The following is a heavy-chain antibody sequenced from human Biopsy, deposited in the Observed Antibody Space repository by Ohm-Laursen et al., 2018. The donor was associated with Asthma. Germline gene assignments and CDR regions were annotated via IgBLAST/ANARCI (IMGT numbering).Heavy chain of an antibody. Sequence: SVKVSCKASGDSFSNYAISWVRQAPGQGLEWMGGLIPVLGTPDHAQMFEGRVTITADESTSTAYMELSGLSSEDTAVYYCARGYSGSDRIVYYYSGLEVWGQGTTVTVSS. J-gene: IGHJ6*02. D-gene: IGHD5-12*01. CDR3: ARGYSGSDRIVYYYSGLEV. CDR1: GDSFSNYA. V-gene: IGHV1-69*13. CDR2: LIPVLGTP.